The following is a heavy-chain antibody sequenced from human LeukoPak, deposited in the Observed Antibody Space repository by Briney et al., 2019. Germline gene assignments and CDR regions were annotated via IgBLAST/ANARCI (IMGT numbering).Heavy chain of an antibody. V-gene: IGHV4-34*01. J-gene: IGHJ6*03. Sequence: PSETLSLTCAVYGGSFSGYYWSWIRQPPGKGLEWIGEINHSGSTNYNPSLKSRVTMSIDTSKNQFSLRLSSLTSADTAVYYCARVKETPTTFHYFDYHMDVWDKGTTVTVSS. D-gene: IGHD5-24*01. CDR3: ARVKETPTTFHYFDYHMDV. CDR1: GGSFSGYY. CDR2: INHSGST.